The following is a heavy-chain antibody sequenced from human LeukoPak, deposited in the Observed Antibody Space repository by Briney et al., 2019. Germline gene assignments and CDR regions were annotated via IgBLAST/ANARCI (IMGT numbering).Heavy chain of an antibody. CDR2: ISYDGSNK. Sequence: GGSLRLSCAASGFTFSSYAMHWVRQAPGKGLEWVAVISYDGSNKYYADSVKGRFTISRDNSKNTLYLQMNSLRAEDTAVYYCARDASGMRYYDSSGYRYYYYYGVDVWGQGTTVTVSS. CDR1: GFTFSSYA. D-gene: IGHD3-22*01. V-gene: IGHV3-30-3*01. CDR3: ARDASGMRYYDSSGYRYYYYYGVDV. J-gene: IGHJ6*02.